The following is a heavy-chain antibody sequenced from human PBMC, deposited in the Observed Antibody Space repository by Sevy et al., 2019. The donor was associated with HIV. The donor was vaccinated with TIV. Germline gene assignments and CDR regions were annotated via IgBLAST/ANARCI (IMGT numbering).Heavy chain of an antibody. V-gene: IGHV3-7*03. CDR3: ARDCSSTSCLWGLDV. CDR1: EFTFSSYW. CDR2: IKVDGSER. Sequence: GGSLRLSCAASEFTFSSYWMSWVRQAPGKGLEWVAHIKVDGSERYDVDSVKGRFTISRENAKNSLYLQMNSLRAEDTAVYYCARDCSSTSCLWGLDVWGQGTTVTVSS. D-gene: IGHD2-2*01. J-gene: IGHJ6*02.